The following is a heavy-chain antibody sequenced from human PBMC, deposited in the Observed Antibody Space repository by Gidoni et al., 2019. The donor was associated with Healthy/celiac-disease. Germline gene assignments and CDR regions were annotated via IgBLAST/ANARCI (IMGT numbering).Heavy chain of an antibody. D-gene: IGHD6-19*01. Sequence: EVQLVESGGGLVKPGGSLRLSCAASGFTFSNAWMSWVRQAPGKGLEWVGRIKSKTDGGTTDYAAPVKGRFTISRDDSKNTLYLQMNSLKTEDTAVYYCTTAGIAVAGRWFDYWGQGTLVTVSS. CDR3: TTAGIAVAGRWFDY. CDR2: IKSKTDGGTT. V-gene: IGHV3-15*01. J-gene: IGHJ4*02. CDR1: GFTFSNAW.